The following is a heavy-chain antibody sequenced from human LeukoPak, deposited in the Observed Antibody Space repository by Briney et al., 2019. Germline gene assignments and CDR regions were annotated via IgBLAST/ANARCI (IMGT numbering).Heavy chain of an antibody. D-gene: IGHD5-12*01. Sequence: PSETLSLTCAVYGGSFSGYYWSWIRQPPGKGLEWIGYIYHSGSTNYNPSLKSRVTISVDTSKNQFSLKLSSATAADTAVYYCARGGGYASPIGYWGQGALVTVSS. J-gene: IGHJ4*02. CDR3: ARGGGYASPIGY. V-gene: IGHV4-59*01. CDR1: GGSFSGYY. CDR2: IYHSGST.